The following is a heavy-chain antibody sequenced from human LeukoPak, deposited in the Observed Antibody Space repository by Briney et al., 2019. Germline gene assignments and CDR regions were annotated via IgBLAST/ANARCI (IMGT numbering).Heavy chain of an antibody. Sequence: PGGSLRLSCAASGFTFSNYAMSWVRQAPGKGLEWDSGISSSGTGTYYADSVKGRLTISRDTSKKTLYLQMNTMRAQDTGLCITAKEASYCTNGVCYSRIFDTWGQGTLVTVSS. V-gene: IGHV3-23*01. CDR1: GFTFSNYA. CDR3: AKEASYCTNGVCYSRIFDT. CDR2: ISSSGTGT. D-gene: IGHD2-8*01. J-gene: IGHJ5*02.